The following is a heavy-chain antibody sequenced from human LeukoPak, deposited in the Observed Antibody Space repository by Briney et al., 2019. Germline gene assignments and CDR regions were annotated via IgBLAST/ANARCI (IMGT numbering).Heavy chain of an antibody. J-gene: IGHJ6*03. CDR3: ARGVGGSYYYYYYMDV. V-gene: IGHV1-69*05. CDR2: VFPIFGTA. Sequence: SVKVSCKTFRGTLSRYAISWVRQAPGERLEWMGGVFPIFGTANYAQKFQGRVTITTDESTSTAYMELSSLRSEDTAVYYCARGVGGSYYYYYYMDVWGKGTTVTVSS. D-gene: IGHD1-26*01. CDR1: RGTLSRYA.